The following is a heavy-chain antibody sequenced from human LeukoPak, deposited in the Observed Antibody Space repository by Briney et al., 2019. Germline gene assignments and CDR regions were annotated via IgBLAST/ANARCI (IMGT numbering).Heavy chain of an antibody. CDR1: GRSFSGYY. CDR3: ARGRFGRAGTPGWFDP. D-gene: IGHD1-7*01. J-gene: IGHJ5*02. CDR2: INHAGGT. Sequence: SETLSLTCVDYGRSFSGYYWSWIRQAPGKGLEWIGEINHAGGTTYNPSLKGRVTISIDTSKTECSLNLTSVTDAETAIYFCARGRFGRAGTPGWFDPWGQGTLVTVSS. V-gene: IGHV4-34*01.